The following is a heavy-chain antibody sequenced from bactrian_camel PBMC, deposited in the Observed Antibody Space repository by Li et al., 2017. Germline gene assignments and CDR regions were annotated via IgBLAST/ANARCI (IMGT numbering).Heavy chain of an antibody. CDR3: AAYPHLSYYSDYSSRLDTFGY. CDR1: GFSFSGWA. V-gene: IGHV3S40*01. D-gene: IGHD4*01. Sequence: DVQLVESGGGLVQPGGSLRLSCAALGFSFSGWAMSWVRQAPGKGLEWVSAINSAGGSIYYADFVKGRFTLSQDAGKNTVHLQMNNLKPEDTAMYVCAAYPHLSYYSDYSSRLDTFGYWGQGTQVTVS. CDR2: INSAGGSI. J-gene: IGHJ6*01.